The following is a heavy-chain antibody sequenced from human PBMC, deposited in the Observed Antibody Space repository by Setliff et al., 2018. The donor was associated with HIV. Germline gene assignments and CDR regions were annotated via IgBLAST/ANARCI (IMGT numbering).Heavy chain of an antibody. J-gene: IGHJ4*02. CDR3: ARVRFFDRIGYFARPYYFLDS. D-gene: IGHD3-22*01. CDR2: ISHSGSP. CDR1: DGSFSGYY. V-gene: IGHV4-34*01. Sequence: PSETLSLPCAVNDGSFSGYYWTWIRQPPGKGLEWIGEISHSGSPNYNPSLKSRVTMSRDTSKNQLSLSLSSVTAADTAVYYCARVRFFDRIGYFARPYYFLDSWGQGTLVTVSS.